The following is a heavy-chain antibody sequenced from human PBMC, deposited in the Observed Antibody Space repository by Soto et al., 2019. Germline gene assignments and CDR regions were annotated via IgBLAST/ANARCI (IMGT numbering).Heavy chain of an antibody. J-gene: IGHJ6*02. V-gene: IGHV1-69*13. Sequence: GAAVKVSCKASGGTFSSYAISWMRQAPGQGLEWMGGIIPIFGTANYAQKFQGRVTITADESTSTAYMELSSLRSEDTAVYYCARDLSLVGGDTALDVWGQGTTVTVSS. CDR3: ARDLSLVGGDTALDV. CDR2: IIPIFGTA. D-gene: IGHD5-18*01. CDR1: GGTFSSYA.